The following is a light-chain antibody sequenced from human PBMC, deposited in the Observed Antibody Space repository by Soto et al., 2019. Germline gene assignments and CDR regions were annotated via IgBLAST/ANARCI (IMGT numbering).Light chain of an antibody. V-gene: IGLV2-14*01. CDR3: SSYTTHSAHVL. J-gene: IGLJ7*01. Sequence: QSVLTQPASVSGSPGQSITISCTGTSSDIGVYSRVSWYQQRPGQAPKVLIYDTSYRPSGVSIRFSGSKSGNTASLTTSGLQAEDEADYYCSSYTTHSAHVLFGGGTQLTVL. CDR1: SSDIGVYSR. CDR2: DTS.